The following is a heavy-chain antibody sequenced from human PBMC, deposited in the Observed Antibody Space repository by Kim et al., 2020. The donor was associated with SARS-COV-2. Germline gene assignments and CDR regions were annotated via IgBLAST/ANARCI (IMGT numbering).Heavy chain of an antibody. CDR2: IYYSGST. D-gene: IGHD3-22*01. J-gene: IGHJ4*02. CDR3: ASSPSKDYYDSSGYYY. V-gene: IGHV4-31*03. CDR1: GGSISSGGYY. Sequence: SETLSLTCTVSGGSISSGGYYWSWIRQHPGKGLEWIGYIYYSGSTYYNPSLKSRVTISVDTSKNQFSLKLSSVTAADTAVYYCASSPSKDYYDSSGYYYWGQGTLVTVSS.